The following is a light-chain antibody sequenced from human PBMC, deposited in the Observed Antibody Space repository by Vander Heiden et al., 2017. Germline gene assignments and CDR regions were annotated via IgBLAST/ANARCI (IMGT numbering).Light chain of an antibody. CDR3: QQRSNWPPAIT. Sequence: EIVSTPSPATLSLSPGERATLSCRASQSVSSYLAWYQQKPGQAPRLLIYDASNRATGIPARFSGSGCGTDFALTISSRGPEDFAVYYCQQRSNWPPAITFGQGTRLEIK. J-gene: IGKJ5*01. CDR2: DAS. CDR1: QSVSSY. V-gene: IGKV3-11*01.